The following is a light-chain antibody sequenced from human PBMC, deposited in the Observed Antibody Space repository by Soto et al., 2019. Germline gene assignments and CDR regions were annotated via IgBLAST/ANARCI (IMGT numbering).Light chain of an antibody. V-gene: IGLV2-14*01. CDR2: DVT. Sequence: QSVLSQPASVSGSPGQSITISCTGTSSDVGGFEYVSWYQHQPGKAPKLIIYDVTKRPSWVSNRFSGSKSGNTASLTISGIQAEDEGDYYCGSITRSSTSVFGTGTKVPVL. J-gene: IGLJ1*01. CDR3: GSITRSSTSV. CDR1: SSDVGGFEY.